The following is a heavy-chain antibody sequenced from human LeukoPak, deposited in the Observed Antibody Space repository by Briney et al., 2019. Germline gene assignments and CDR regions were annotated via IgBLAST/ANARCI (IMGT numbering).Heavy chain of an antibody. J-gene: IGHJ4*02. CDR2: ISSSSSYI. V-gene: IGHV3-21*01. CDR1: GFTFSSYA. D-gene: IGHD3-16*02. Sequence: GGSLRLSCAASGFTFSSYAMNWVRQAPGKGLEWVSSISSSSSYIYYADSVKGRFTISRDNSKNTLYLQMNSLRAEDTAVYYCARGEGELSSSFDYWGQGTLVTVSS. CDR3: ARGEGELSSSFDY.